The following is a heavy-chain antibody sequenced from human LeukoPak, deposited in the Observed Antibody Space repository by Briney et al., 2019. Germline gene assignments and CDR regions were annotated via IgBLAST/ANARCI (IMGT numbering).Heavy chain of an antibody. V-gene: IGHV4-39*01. CDR3: ARDGYTYGSFDY. Sequence: SETLSLTCSVSGGSISSSSYFWGWIRQPPGKGLEWIGSIYYSGGTYSNPSLKSRVTISVDTSKSQFSLKLTSVTAADTAVYYCARDGYTYGSFDYWGQGTLVTVSS. CDR1: GGSISSSSYF. J-gene: IGHJ4*02. CDR2: IYYSGGT. D-gene: IGHD5-18*01.